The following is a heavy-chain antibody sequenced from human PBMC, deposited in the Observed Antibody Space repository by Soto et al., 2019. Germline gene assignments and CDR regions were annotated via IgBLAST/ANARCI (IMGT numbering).Heavy chain of an antibody. CDR3: ASGRGYDILTGYYPYFDY. J-gene: IGHJ4*02. CDR1: GFTFDAYA. D-gene: IGHD3-9*01. Sequence: GGSLRLSCAASGFTFDAYAMHWVRQAPGKGLEWVSGISWNSGSIGYADSVKGRFTISRDNAKKSLYLQMNSLRAEDTALYYCASGRGYDILTGYYPYFDYWGQGT. CDR2: ISWNSGSI. V-gene: IGHV3-9*01.